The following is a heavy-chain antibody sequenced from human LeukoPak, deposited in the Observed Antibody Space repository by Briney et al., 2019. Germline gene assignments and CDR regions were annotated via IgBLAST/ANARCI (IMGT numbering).Heavy chain of an antibody. Sequence: ASVKVSCTASGYTFTSYYMHWVRQAPGQGLEWMGIINPSGGSTSYAQKFQGRVTMTRDTSTSTVYMELSSLRSEDTAVYYCARDRSRNYPFDYWGQGTLVTVSS. CDR3: ARDRSRNYPFDY. J-gene: IGHJ4*02. V-gene: IGHV1-46*01. CDR2: INPSGGST. D-gene: IGHD3-16*02. CDR1: GYTFTSYY.